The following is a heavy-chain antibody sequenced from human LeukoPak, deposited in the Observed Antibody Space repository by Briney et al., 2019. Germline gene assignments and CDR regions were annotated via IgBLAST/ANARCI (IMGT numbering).Heavy chain of an antibody. CDR3: VKAEDYDFWSGYYKNWFDP. J-gene: IGHJ5*02. V-gene: IGHV3-23*01. CDR2: VSGSGYST. CDR1: GFTFSSYA. D-gene: IGHD3-3*01. Sequence: GGSLRLSCAAPGFTFSSYAVGWVRQAPGKGLEWVSAVSGSGYSTYYADSVKGRFTISRDNSKNTLYLQMNSLRAEDTAVYYCVKAEDYDFWSGYYKNWFDPWGQGTLVTVSS.